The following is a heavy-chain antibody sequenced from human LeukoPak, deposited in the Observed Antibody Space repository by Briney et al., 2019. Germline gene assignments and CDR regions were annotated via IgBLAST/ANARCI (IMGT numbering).Heavy chain of an antibody. CDR2: IIPIFGTA. CDR3: ARVKVGYQLPEYNYYYGMDV. V-gene: IGHV1-69*13. Sequence: ASVTVSCKASGGTFSSYAISWVRQAPGQGLEWMGGIIPIFGTANYAQKFQGRATITADESTSTAYMELSSLRSEDTAVYYCARVKVGYQLPEYNYYYGMDVWGQGTTVTVSS. D-gene: IGHD2-2*01. J-gene: IGHJ6*02. CDR1: GGTFSSYA.